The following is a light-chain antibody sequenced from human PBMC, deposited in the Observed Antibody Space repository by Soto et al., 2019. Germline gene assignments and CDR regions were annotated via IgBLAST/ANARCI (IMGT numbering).Light chain of an antibody. CDR2: KAS. J-gene: IGKJ1*01. V-gene: IGKV1-5*03. CDR3: QQYFNYTS. CDR1: QSILSW. Sequence: DIQMTQSPSTLSASVGDRVTITCRASQSILSWLAWYQQRPGKVPKLLIYKASTLESGVPSRFSGSGSGTEFTLTITSLQPDDFATYYCQQYFNYTSFGQGTKADI.